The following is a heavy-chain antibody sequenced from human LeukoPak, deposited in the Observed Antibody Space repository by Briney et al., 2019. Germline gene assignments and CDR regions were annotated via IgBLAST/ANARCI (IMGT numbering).Heavy chain of an antibody. CDR1: GDSVSSGNYY. CDR3: ARLFLPALSGNYPFDY. J-gene: IGHJ4*02. V-gene: IGHV4-61*01. Sequence: SETLSLTCTVSGDSVSSGNYYLSWIRQPPGKGLDWITYMSPSGTTKYNPSLKSRVTTSVDTSRTQFSLKLNSVTAADMAMYYCARLFLPALSGNYPFDYWGQGTLVTVSS. CDR2: MSPSGTT. D-gene: IGHD1-26*01.